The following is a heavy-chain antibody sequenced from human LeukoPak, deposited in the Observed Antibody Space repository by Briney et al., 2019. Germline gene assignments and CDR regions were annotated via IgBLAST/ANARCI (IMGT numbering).Heavy chain of an antibody. D-gene: IGHD6-13*01. Sequence: GGSLRLSCAASGFTFSSYGMHWVRQAPGKGLEWVAFIRYDGSNKYYADSVKGRFTISRDNSKNTLYLQMNSLRAEDTAVYYCAKDFDIADDAFDIWGQGTMLTVSS. V-gene: IGHV3-30*02. J-gene: IGHJ3*02. CDR1: GFTFSSYG. CDR2: IRYDGSNK. CDR3: AKDFDIADDAFDI.